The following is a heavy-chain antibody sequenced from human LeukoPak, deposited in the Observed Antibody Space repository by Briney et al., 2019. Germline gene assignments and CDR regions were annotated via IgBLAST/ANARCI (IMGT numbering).Heavy chain of an antibody. V-gene: IGHV3-30*18. CDR1: GFISSNYG. D-gene: IGHD6-13*01. CDR3: AKDTKPRLAAAAPFH. J-gene: IGHJ4*02. Sequence: PGGSLRLSCAASGFISSNYGMHWVRQAPGKGLEWVAVISYDGSNKYYADSVKGRFTISRDNSKNTLYLQMNSLGAEDTAVYYCAKDTKPRLAAAAPFHWGQGTLVTVSS. CDR2: ISYDGSNK.